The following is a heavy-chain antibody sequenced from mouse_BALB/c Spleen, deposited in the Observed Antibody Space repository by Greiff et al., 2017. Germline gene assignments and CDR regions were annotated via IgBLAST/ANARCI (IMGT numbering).Heavy chain of an antibody. V-gene: IGHV1S81*02. J-gene: IGHJ2*01. D-gene: IGHD2-4*01. CDR2: INPSNGRT. CDR3: ARRYYEVY. CDR1: GYTFTSYW. Sequence: QVQLQQPGAELVKPGASVKLSCKASGYTFTSYWMHWVKQRPGQGLEWIGEINPSNGRTNYNEKFKSKATLTVDKSSSTAYMQLSSLTSEDSAVYYCARRYYEVYWGQGTTLTVSS.